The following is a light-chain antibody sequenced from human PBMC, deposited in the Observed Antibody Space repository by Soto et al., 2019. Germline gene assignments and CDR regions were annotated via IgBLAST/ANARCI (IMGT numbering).Light chain of an antibody. CDR3: QQYASAPFS. V-gene: IGKV3-20*01. J-gene: IGKJ3*01. CDR2: AAS. CDR1: HSINTSF. Sequence: EIVLTHSPGTLSLSPWDIATLSCRASHSINTSFLAWFQQKPGQAPRLLIYAASTRATGIPDRFSGSASETDFTLTINRLEPEDSAVYYCQQYASAPFSLGPGTKVDIK.